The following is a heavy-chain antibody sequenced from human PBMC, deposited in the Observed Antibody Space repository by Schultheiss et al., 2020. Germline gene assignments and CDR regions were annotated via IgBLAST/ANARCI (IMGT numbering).Heavy chain of an antibody. J-gene: IGHJ5*02. D-gene: IGHD2-2*01. Sequence: GGSLRLSCAASGFTFSSYSMNWVRQAPGKGLEWVAVISYDGSNKYYADSVKGRFTISRDNSKNTLYLQMNSLRAEDTAVYYCAKVALDIVLVPAALDLNWFDPWGQGTLVT. V-gene: IGHV3-30*18. CDR1: GFTFSSYS. CDR2: ISYDGSNK. CDR3: AKVALDIVLVPAALDLNWFDP.